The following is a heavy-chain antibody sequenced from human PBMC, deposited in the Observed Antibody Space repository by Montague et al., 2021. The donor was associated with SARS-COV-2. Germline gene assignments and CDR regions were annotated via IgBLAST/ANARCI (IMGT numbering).Heavy chain of an antibody. Sequence: TLTLTCSLSGGSISSGGFSWSWIRQPPGKGLEWIGHIFHTGTPHYSPSLKSRVTIPIDRSKNQFSLNLDSVTAADTAVYYCARLKVAPNGGWNWFDPWGQGILVTVSS. CDR3: ARLKVAPNGGWNWFDP. CDR1: GGSISSGGFS. J-gene: IGHJ5*02. D-gene: IGHD6-19*01. CDR2: IFHTGTP. V-gene: IGHV4-30-2*01.